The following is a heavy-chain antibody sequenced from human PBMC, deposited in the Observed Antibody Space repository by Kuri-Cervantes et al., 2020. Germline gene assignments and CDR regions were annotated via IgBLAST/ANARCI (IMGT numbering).Heavy chain of an antibody. CDR3: ARDRLGGYGMDV. J-gene: IGHJ6*02. CDR2: ISYDGSNK. CDR1: GGSISSYY. V-gene: IGHV3-30-3*01. D-gene: IGHD3-16*01. Sequence: GESLKISCTVSGGSISSYYWSWIRQPPGKGLEWVAVISYDGSNKYYADSVKGRFTISRDNSKNTLYLQMNSLRAEDTAVYYCARDRLGGYGMDVWGQGTTVTVSS.